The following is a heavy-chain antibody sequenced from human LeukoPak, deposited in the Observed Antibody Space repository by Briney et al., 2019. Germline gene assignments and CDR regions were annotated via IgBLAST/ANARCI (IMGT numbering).Heavy chain of an antibody. CDR3: ASSYYYDSSGYSWHAFDI. Sequence: PGGSLRLSCAASGFTFSSYSMNWVRQAPGKGLEWVSSISSSSTYIYYADSVKGRFTISRDNAKNSLYLQMNSLRAEDTAVYYCASSYYYDSSGYSWHAFDIWGQGTMVTVSS. J-gene: IGHJ3*02. D-gene: IGHD3-22*01. CDR1: GFTFSSYS. CDR2: ISSSSTYI. V-gene: IGHV3-21*01.